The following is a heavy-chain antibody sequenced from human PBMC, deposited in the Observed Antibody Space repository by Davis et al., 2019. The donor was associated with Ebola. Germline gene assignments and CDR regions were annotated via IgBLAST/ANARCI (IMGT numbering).Heavy chain of an antibody. J-gene: IGHJ4*02. CDR2: ISYDGSNK. V-gene: IGHV3-30*18. D-gene: IGHD1-26*01. CDR3: AKDLGIVGASDLFDY. Sequence: GESLKISCAASGFTFSSYSMNWVRQAPGKGLEWVAVISYDGSNKYYADSVKGRFTISRDNSKNTLYLQMNSLRAEDTAVYYCAKDLGIVGASDLFDYWGQGTLVTVSS. CDR1: GFTFSSYS.